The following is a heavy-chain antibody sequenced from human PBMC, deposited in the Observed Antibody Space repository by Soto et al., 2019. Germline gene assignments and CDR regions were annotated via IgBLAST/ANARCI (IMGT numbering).Heavy chain of an antibody. CDR3: TRGLSGDKVDY. J-gene: IGHJ4*02. Sequence: QVQLQESGPGLVRPSQTLSLTCTVAGGSINAVNSYCSWSSQSPDTGLAWIGHIYDGGRTYNNPSLKSRLTISLGTSKIQFSLNLSSVTAADTAVYYCTRGLSGDKVDYWGQGTLVTVSS. V-gene: IGHV4-30-4*01. D-gene: IGHD3-10*01. CDR1: GGSINAVNSY. CDR2: IYDGGRT.